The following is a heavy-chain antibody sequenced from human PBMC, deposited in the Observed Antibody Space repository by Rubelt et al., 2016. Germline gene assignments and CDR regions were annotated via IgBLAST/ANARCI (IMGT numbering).Heavy chain of an antibody. J-gene: IGHJ4*02. CDR3: ARYCSSTSCYGSSDY. V-gene: IGHV3-21*01. D-gene: IGHD2-2*01. Sequence: YYADSVKGRFTISRDNAKNSLYLQMNSLRAEDTAVYYCARYCSSTSCYGSSDYWGQGTLVTVSS.